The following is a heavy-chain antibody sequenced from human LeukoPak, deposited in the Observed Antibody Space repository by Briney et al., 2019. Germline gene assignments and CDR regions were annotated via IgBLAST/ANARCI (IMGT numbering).Heavy chain of an antibody. CDR2: ISGSGGST. D-gene: IGHD5-12*01. Sequence: GGSLRLSCAASGFTFSSYAMSWVRQTPGKGREWVSGISGSGGSTYYADSVKGRFTISRDNSKNTLYLQMNSLRAEDTAVYYCAKPHFWSGYSGDYWGQGTLVTVSS. V-gene: IGHV3-23*01. CDR3: AKPHFWSGYSGDY. CDR1: GFTFSSYA. J-gene: IGHJ4*02.